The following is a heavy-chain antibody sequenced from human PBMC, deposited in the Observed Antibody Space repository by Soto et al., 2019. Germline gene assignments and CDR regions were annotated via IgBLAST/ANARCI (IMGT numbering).Heavy chain of an antibody. CDR3: ARQGQLSRYYYYGMDV. Sequence: QVQLVESGGGVVQPGRSLRLSCAASGFTFSSYGMHWVRQAPGKGLEWVAVIWYDGSNKYYADSVKGRFTISRDNSKNTLYLQMNSLRAEDTAVYYCARQGQLSRYYYYGMDVWGQGTTVTVSS. CDR1: GFTFSSYG. CDR2: IWYDGSNK. D-gene: IGHD1-1*01. V-gene: IGHV3-33*01. J-gene: IGHJ6*02.